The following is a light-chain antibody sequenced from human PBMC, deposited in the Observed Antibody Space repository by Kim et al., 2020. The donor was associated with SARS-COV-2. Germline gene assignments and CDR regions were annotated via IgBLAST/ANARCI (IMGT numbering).Light chain of an antibody. CDR3: QYYHSSPYT. CDR2: DAS. J-gene: IGKJ2*01. Sequence: LCPGERATLSGRDSQRLSSRHLAWYQQKPGQAPRILIYDASSRATGIPDRFSGSGSGTDFTLTISRLEPEDFAVYFCQYYHSSPYTFGQGTKLEI. V-gene: IGKV3-20*01. CDR1: QRLSSRH.